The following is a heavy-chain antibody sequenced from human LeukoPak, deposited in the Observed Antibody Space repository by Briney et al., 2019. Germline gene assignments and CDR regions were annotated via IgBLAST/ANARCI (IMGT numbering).Heavy chain of an antibody. Sequence: GGSLRLSCAASGFTFSRYGMHWVRQAPGKGLEWVAVIWSDGTNKYYADSVKGRFTISRDNSQNTLYLQMNSLRAEGTAVYYCARGTTIFAVVSYPDYWGQGTLVTVSS. V-gene: IGHV3-33*01. CDR3: ARGTTIFAVVSYPDY. D-gene: IGHD3-3*01. CDR2: IWSDGTNK. CDR1: GFTFSRYG. J-gene: IGHJ4*02.